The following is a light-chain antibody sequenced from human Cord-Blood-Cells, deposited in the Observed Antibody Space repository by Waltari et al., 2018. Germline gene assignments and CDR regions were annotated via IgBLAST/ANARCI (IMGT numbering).Light chain of an antibody. J-gene: IGKJ2*03. CDR1: HSVSSN. CDR2: GAS. CDR3: QQYNNWPYS. Sequence: EIVMMQSPATLSVSPGERATLTCRASHSVSSNLAWYQQKPGQAPRPLIYGASTRATGIPARFSGSGSGTEFTLTISSLQSEDFAVYYCQQYNNWPYSFGQGTKLEIK. V-gene: IGKV3D-15*01.